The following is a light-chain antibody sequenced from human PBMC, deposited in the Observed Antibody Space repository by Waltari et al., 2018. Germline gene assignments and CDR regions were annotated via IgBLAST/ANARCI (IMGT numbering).Light chain of an antibody. J-gene: IGKJ1*01. CDR1: QGVSTA. CDR3: QHYVNLPVT. Sequence: EIVLTQSPRTLSLSPGERATLACRASQGVSTALAWYQQKPGQAPRLLIYAASTRATGVPDRFSGSGSGTDFSLTISRLDPEDFAVYYCQHYVNLPVTFGQGTKVEI. V-gene: IGKV3-20*01. CDR2: AAS.